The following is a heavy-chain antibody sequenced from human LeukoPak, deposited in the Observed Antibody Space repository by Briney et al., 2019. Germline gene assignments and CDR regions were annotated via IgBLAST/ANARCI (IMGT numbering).Heavy chain of an antibody. J-gene: IGHJ4*02. CDR2: IDSDGSST. CDR3: ANGQWLYK. D-gene: IGHD6-19*01. Sequence: GGSLRLSCAASGFTFSSYWLHWVRQAPGKGLLWVSRIDSDGSSTRYADSVKGRFTISRDNAKNTLYLQMNSLRAEDTAVYYCANGQWLYKWGQGTLVTVSS. V-gene: IGHV3-74*01. CDR1: GFTFSSYW.